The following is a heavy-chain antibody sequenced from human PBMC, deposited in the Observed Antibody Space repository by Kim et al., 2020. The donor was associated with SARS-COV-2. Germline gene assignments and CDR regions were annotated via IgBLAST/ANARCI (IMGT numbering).Heavy chain of an antibody. CDR1: GFTFSSYA. CDR2: ISYDGSNK. Sequence: GGSLRLSCAASGFTFSSYAMHWVRQAPGKGLEWVAVISYDGSNKYYADSVKGRFTISRDNSKNTLYLQMNSLRAEDTAVYYCASSFSSGWYGGAFDIWGQGTMVTVSS. J-gene: IGHJ3*02. CDR3: ASSFSSGWYGGAFDI. D-gene: IGHD6-19*01. V-gene: IGHV3-30-3*01.